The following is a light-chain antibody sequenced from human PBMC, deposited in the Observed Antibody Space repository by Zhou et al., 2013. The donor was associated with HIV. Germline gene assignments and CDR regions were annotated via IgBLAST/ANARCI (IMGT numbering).Light chain of an antibody. V-gene: IGKV3-20*01. CDR2: DVS. CDR1: QTVSSN. J-gene: IGKJ2*01. CDR3: QQYGSSSYT. Sequence: QSPGTLSLSPGERATVSCRASQTVSSNLAWYQQKPGQAPRLLMYDVSNRATDIPARFSGSGSGTDFTLTISRLEPEDFAVYYCQQYGSSSYTFGQGTKLEI.